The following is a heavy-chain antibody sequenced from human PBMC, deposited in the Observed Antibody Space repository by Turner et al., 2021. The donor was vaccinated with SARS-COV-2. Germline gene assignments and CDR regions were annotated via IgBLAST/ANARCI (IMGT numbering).Heavy chain of an antibody. CDR2: ISRSSSYI. J-gene: IGHJ4*02. D-gene: IGHD4-17*01. CDR3: ARGLGSKTTVVTPFGY. V-gene: IGHV3-21*01. CDR1: GSTFISYS. Sequence: EVQLVESGGGLVKPGGSLRLSCAPSGSTFISYSMNWVRQAPGKGLEWVSFISRSSSYIYYADSVKGRFTISRDNAKNSLYLQMNSLRAEDTAVYYCARGLGSKTTVVTPFGYWGQGTLVTVSS.